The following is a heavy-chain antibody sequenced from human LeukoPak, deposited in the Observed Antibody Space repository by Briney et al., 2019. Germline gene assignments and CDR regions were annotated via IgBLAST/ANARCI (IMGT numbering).Heavy chain of an antibody. D-gene: IGHD2-2*01. J-gene: IGHJ4*02. Sequence: PGGSLRLSCAASGFTFSSYSMIWVRRAPGKGLEWVASITRSSNYLYYADSLKGRFTISRDNAKNSLYLQMNSLRAEDTAVYYCAKEVVVVPAAMLIFDYWGQGTLVTVSS. CDR2: ITRSSNYL. CDR3: AKEVVVVPAAMLIFDY. CDR1: GFTFSSYS. V-gene: IGHV3-21*01.